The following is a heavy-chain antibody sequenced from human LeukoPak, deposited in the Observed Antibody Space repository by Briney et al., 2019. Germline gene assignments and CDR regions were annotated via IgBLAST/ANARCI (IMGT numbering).Heavy chain of an antibody. CDR1: GFTFSTYA. J-gene: IGHJ4*02. D-gene: IGHD5-24*01. CDR3: ARSAGRDAYNFDY. V-gene: IGHV3-64*01. CDR2: ISSNEGDT. Sequence: PGGSLRLSCAASGFTFSTYAMHWVRQAPGKRLECVSGISSNEGDTYYANSVKGRFTISRDNSKNTLYLQMGSLRAEDMAVYYCARSAGRDAYNFDYWGQGTLVTVSS.